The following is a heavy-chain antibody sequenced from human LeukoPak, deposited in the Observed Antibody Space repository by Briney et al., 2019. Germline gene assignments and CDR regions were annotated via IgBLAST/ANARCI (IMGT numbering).Heavy chain of an antibody. CDR2: INKDGSAK. D-gene: IGHD2-2*03. Sequence: PGGSLRLSCAASGFTLSTYWMSWVRQAPGQGLEWVANINKDGSAKYYVDAVTGRFTISRDNAKNSLYLQMTSLRAEDTAVYYCARDHLGSGDYWGQGSLVTVSS. V-gene: IGHV3-7*01. J-gene: IGHJ4*02. CDR3: ARDHLGSGDY. CDR1: GFTLSTYW.